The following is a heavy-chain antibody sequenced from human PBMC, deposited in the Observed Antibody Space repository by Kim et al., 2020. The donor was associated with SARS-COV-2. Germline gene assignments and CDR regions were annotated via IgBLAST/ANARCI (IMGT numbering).Heavy chain of an antibody. CDR1: GGSISSGGYY. CDR3: ARDRGGSGSYLSR. J-gene: IGHJ4*02. Sequence: SETLSLTCTVSGGSISSGGYYWSWIRQHPGKGLEWIGYIYYSGSTYYNPSLKSRVTISVDTSKNQFSLKLSSVTAADTAVYYCARDRGGSGSYLSRWGQGTLVTVSS. CDR2: IYYSGST. V-gene: IGHV4-31*03. D-gene: IGHD3-10*01.